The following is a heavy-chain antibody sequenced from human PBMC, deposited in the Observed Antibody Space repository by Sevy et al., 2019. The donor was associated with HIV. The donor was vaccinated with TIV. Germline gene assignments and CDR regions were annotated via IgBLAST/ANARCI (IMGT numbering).Heavy chain of an antibody. CDR3: AREGCTKPHDY. Sequence: GGSLRLSCAASGFDFSIYSMSWARQAPGKGLEWVSTLSFGCGKINYADSVKGRFTISRDNSKSSVYLQMNNMRVEDTAVYYCAREGCTKPHDYWGQGTLVTVSS. V-gene: IGHV3-23*01. CDR1: GFDFSIYS. J-gene: IGHJ4*02. CDR2: LSFGCGKI. D-gene: IGHD2-8*01.